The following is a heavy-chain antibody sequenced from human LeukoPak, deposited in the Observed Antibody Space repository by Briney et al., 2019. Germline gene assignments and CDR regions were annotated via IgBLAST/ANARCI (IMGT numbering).Heavy chain of an antibody. CDR3: ARDIYYGSGTYYTF. V-gene: IGHV1-18*01. CDR2: ISAYNGNT. CDR1: GYSFSTYG. D-gene: IGHD3-10*01. Sequence: ASVKVSCKASGYSFSTYGISWVRQAPGQGLEWMGWISAYNGNTNYAQRLQGRVTMTTDTSTSTAYLELRSLTPDGTAVYYCARDIYYGSGTYYTFWGQGTLVTVSS. J-gene: IGHJ4*02.